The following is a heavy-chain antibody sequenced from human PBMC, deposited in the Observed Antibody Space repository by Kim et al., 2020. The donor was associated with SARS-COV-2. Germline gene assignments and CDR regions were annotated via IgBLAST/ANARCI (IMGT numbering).Heavy chain of an antibody. V-gene: IGHV3-23*01. J-gene: IGHJ4*02. D-gene: IGHD6-13*01. Sequence: YTDSVKGRFTISRDNPKNTLYLQMNSRRAEDTAVYYCAKLVRSIWKNFDYWGQGTLVTVSS. CDR3: AKLVRSIWKNFDY.